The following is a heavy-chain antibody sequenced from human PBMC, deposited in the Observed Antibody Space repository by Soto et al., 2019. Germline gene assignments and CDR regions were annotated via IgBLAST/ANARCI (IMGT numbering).Heavy chain of an antibody. V-gene: IGHV4-39*01. CDR2: IYYSGST. D-gene: IGHD2-15*01. J-gene: IGHJ3*02. CDR1: GGSISSSSYY. Sequence: QLQLQESGPGLVKPSETLSLTCTVSGGSISSSSYYWGWIRQPPGKGLEWIGSIYYSGSTYYNPSPKSRVTISVDTSKNQFSLKLSSVTAADTAVYYCASSGGNPTDDAFDIWGQGTMVTVSS. CDR3: ASSGGNPTDDAFDI.